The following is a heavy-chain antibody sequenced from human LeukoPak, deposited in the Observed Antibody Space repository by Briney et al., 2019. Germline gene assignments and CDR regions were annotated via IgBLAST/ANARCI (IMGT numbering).Heavy chain of an antibody. CDR1: GFTFSDYG. CDR2: IRYDGNDK. J-gene: IGHJ6*03. Sequence: GGSLRLSCAASGFTFSDYGMHWVRQTPGKGLECVAFIRYDGNDKYFADSVKGRFTVSRDNAKNALYLQMNSLRAEDTAVYYCARDPYYYYMDVWGKGTTVTVSS. CDR3: ARDPYYYYMDV. V-gene: IGHV3-30*02.